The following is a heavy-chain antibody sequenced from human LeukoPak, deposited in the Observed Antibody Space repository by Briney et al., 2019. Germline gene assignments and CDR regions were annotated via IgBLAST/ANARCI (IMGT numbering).Heavy chain of an antibody. CDR3: ARGSPVPPYYYFDS. J-gene: IGHJ4*02. V-gene: IGHV4-34*01. Sequence: SETLSLTCAVYGGSFSGYYWSWIRQPPGKGLEWIGEINHSGSTNYNPSLKSRVTISVDTSKNHFSLKLSSVTAADTAVYYCARGSPVPPYYYFDSWGQGTLVTVSS. CDR1: GGSFSGYY. D-gene: IGHD1-26*01. CDR2: INHSGST.